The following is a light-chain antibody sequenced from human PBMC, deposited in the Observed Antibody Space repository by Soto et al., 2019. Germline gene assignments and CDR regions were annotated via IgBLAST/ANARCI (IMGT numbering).Light chain of an antibody. Sequence: EIVMTQSPATLSVSPGERATLSCRASQSVSSNLAWYQQKPGQAPRLLIYGASTRATGIPARFSGSGSGTEFTLTISSLQSEDFAVYYFQQYNNWPSWTFGRGTKVEIK. J-gene: IGKJ1*01. CDR2: GAS. CDR3: QQYNNWPSWT. CDR1: QSVSSN. V-gene: IGKV3-15*01.